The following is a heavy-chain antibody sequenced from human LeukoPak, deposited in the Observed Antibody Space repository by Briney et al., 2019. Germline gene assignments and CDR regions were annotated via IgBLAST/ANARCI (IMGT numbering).Heavy chain of an antibody. J-gene: IGHJ4*02. V-gene: IGHV3-30-3*01. CDR1: GFTFSSYA. D-gene: IGHD3-3*01. CDR3: ARSLLECFSSTDY. CDR2: ISYDGSNK. Sequence: PGRSLRLSCAASGFTFSSYAMHWVRQAPGKGLEWVAVISYDGSNKYYADSVKGRFTISRDNSKNTLYLQMNSLRAEDTAVYYCARSLLECFSSTDYWGQGTLVTVSS.